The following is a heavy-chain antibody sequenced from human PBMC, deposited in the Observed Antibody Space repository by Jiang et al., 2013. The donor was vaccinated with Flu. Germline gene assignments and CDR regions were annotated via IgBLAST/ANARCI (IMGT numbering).Heavy chain of an antibody. CDR2: IYPDDSDT. D-gene: IGHD5-24*01. V-gene: IGHV5-51*01. CDR1: GYSFSSYW. CDR3: ARHSTEEMSTPLPFDY. J-gene: IGHJ4*02. Sequence: GAEVKKPGESLRISCTGSGYSFSSYWIGWVRQMPGKGLEWMGIIYPDDSDTRYRPSFQGQVTISADKSITTAYLQWSSLKASDTAMYYCARHSTEEMSTPLPFDYWGQGTLVTVSS.